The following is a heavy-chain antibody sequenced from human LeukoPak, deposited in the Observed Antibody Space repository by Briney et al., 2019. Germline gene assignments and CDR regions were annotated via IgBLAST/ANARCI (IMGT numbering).Heavy chain of an antibody. J-gene: IGHJ4*02. V-gene: IGHV3-21*01. CDR2: ISSSSSYI. D-gene: IGHD2-2*01. CDR3: ARDAIVVPAAPLDY. CDR1: AFSLSAYN. Sequence: GGSLRLSCAASAFSLSAYNMNWVRQAPGKGLEWVSSISSSSSYIYYADSVKGRFTISRDNAKNSLYLQMNSLRAEDTAVYYCARDAIVVPAAPLDYWGQGTLVTVSS.